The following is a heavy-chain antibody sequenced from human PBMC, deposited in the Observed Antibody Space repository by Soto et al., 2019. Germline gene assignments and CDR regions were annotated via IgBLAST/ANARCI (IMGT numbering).Heavy chain of an antibody. J-gene: IGHJ3*02. CDR3: AKTSRGWVGGAFDI. D-gene: IGHD6-19*01. V-gene: IGHV3-9*01. Sequence: EVQLVESGGGLVQPGRSLRLSCAASGFTFDDYAMHWVRQAPGKGLEWVSGISWNSGSIGYADSVKGRFTISRDNAKNALYLQMNSLRGEDTALYYCAKTSRGWVGGAFDIWGQGTMVTVSS. CDR1: GFTFDDYA. CDR2: ISWNSGSI.